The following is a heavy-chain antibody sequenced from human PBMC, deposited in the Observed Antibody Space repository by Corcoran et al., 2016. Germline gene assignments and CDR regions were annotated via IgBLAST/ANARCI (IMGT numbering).Heavy chain of an antibody. V-gene: IGHV4-59*01. CDR3: AREDDSSGGYRDYYGMDV. CDR1: FGSISSYY. J-gene: IGHJ6*02. D-gene: IGHD6-19*01. Sequence: QVQLQESGPGLVKPSETLSLTCTVSFGSISSYYWGWVLPPPGKGLEWIGDRYYSGNTNYNPSLNSRLTISVDTSKNHFSLKLRSVTTADTAVEDWAREDDSSGGYRDYYGMDVWGQGTTVTVSS. CDR2: RYYSGNT.